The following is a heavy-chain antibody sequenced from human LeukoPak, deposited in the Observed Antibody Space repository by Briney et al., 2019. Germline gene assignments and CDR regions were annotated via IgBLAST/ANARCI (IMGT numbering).Heavy chain of an antibody. CDR1: GFTFSSYA. Sequence: GRSLRLSCAASGFTFSSYAMRWVRQAPGKGLEWVAVISYDGSNKYYADSVKGRFTISRDNPKNTLYLQMNSLRAEDTAVYYCARENAGGWLRGYFDYWGQGTLVTVSS. V-gene: IGHV3-30*04. CDR2: ISYDGSNK. CDR3: ARENAGGWLRGYFDY. D-gene: IGHD5-12*01. J-gene: IGHJ4*02.